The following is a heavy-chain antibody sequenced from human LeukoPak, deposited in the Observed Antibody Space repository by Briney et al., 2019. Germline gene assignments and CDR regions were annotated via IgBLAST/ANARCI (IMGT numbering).Heavy chain of an antibody. Sequence: GASVKVSCKASGYTFTGYYMHWVQQAPGKGLEWMGLVDPEDGETIYAEKFQGRVTITADTSTDTAYMELSSLRSEDTAVYYCATKYSSSPGSRYYYYMDVWGKGTTVTVSS. J-gene: IGHJ6*03. V-gene: IGHV1-69-2*01. CDR1: GYTFTGYY. CDR2: VDPEDGET. CDR3: ATKYSSSPGSRYYYYMDV. D-gene: IGHD6-6*01.